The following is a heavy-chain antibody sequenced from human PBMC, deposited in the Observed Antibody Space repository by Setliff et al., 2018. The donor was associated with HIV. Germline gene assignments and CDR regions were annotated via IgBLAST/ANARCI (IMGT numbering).Heavy chain of an antibody. CDR3: ARVVIPTEFDQRYMFFFYMDV. V-gene: IGHV4-38-2*01. J-gene: IGHJ6*03. CDR1: GSSITTYHH. D-gene: IGHD2-21*01. Sequence: LSLTCAVSGSSITTYHHWGWIRQTPGKGLEWVGSVFHSGSKFYNPSLKSRVSISLDTSENHLSLSLDSVTAADTAVYFCARVVIPTEFDQRYMFFFYMDVWGKGTTVTVSS. CDR2: VFHSGSK.